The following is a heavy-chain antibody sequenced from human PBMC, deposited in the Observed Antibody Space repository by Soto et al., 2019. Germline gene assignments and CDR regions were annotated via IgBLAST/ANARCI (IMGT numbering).Heavy chain of an antibody. V-gene: IGHV3-30*18. J-gene: IGHJ6*02. D-gene: IGHD3-3*01. CDR1: GFNFSSYG. Sequence: GGSLRLSCAASGFNFSSYGIHWVRQAPGKGLEWVAFISDDGNNKYYADSVKGRFTISRDNFRNTLYLQMNSLRGEDTAVYYCAKRRNVLRFLEWSSGMEVWGQGTTVTVSS. CDR2: ISDDGNNK. CDR3: AKRRNVLRFLEWSSGMEV.